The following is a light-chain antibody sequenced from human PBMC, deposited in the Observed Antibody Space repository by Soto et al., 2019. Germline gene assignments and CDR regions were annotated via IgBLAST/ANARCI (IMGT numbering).Light chain of an antibody. J-gene: IGKJ4*01. CDR3: QQYGSSLN. CDR2: GPS. V-gene: IGKV3-20*01. CDR1: QSISSSY. Sequence: DIVLTQSPGTLSLSPGERATLSCRASQSISSSYLAWYQLRPGQPPRLLIYGPSSRATGIPDRFSGSGSGTDFSLTISRLEPEDFAVYYCQQYGSSLNFGGGTKVAIK.